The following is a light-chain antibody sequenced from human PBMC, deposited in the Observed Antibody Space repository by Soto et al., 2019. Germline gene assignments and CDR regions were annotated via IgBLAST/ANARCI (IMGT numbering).Light chain of an antibody. CDR1: QSISSTY. Sequence: ELVLTQYPGTLSLSPGERSTRSCLASQSISSTYLTWYHQRPGQAPRLLIYDASRRATGITDRFSGSGSGTDFSLTISRLEPEDFAVYYCQHYDSARWTFGQGTKVEIK. CDR2: DAS. J-gene: IGKJ1*01. CDR3: QHYDSARWT. V-gene: IGKV3-20*01.